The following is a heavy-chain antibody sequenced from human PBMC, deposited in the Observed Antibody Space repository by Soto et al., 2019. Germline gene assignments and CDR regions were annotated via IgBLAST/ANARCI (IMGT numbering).Heavy chain of an antibody. CDR3: ARVSRDCSGGSCPYNWFDP. J-gene: IGHJ5*02. Sequence: PSETLSLTCTVSGGSISSSSYCWGWIRQPPGKGLEWIGSIYYSGSTYYNPSLKSRVTISVDTSKNQFSLKLSSVTAADTAVYYCARVSRDCSGGSCPYNWFDPWGQGTLVTVSS. CDR1: GGSISSSSYC. V-gene: IGHV4-39*01. D-gene: IGHD2-15*01. CDR2: IYYSGST.